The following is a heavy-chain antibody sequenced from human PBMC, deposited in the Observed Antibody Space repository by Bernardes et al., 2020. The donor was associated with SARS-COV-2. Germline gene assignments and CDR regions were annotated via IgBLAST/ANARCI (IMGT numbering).Heavy chain of an antibody. J-gene: IGHJ6*02. V-gene: IGHV3-11*06. CDR3: ARGPDIVVEPADYGLDV. CDR1: GFTFSDSY. CDR2: ISSSSSHT. Sequence: GGSLRLSCAASGFTFSDSYMSWIRQAPGQGLEWISYISSSSSHTNYADSVKGRFTISRDNAKKSLYLQMNSLRAEDTAVYYCARGPDIVVEPADYGLDVWGQGTTVTVSS. D-gene: IGHD2-2*01.